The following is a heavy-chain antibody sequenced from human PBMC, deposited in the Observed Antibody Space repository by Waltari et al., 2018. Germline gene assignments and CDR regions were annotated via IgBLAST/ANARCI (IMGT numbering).Heavy chain of an antibody. CDR1: GFTFSSYW. CDR3: ARETFSGSRYEGGYGMDV. V-gene: IGHV3-7*01. Sequence: EVQLVESGGGLVQPGGSRRLSCAASGFTFSSYWMSRVPRAPGKGLGWVANIKQEGSVKYYGDSVKARFTISRDNAKNSLYLQMNSLRAEDTAVYYCARETFSGSRYEGGYGMDVWGQGTTVTVSS. D-gene: IGHD1-26*01. J-gene: IGHJ6*02. CDR2: IKQEGSVK.